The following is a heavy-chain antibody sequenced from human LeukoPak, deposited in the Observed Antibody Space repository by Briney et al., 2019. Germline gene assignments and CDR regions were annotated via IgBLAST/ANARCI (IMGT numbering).Heavy chain of an antibody. CDR1: GFTFSSYA. D-gene: IGHD1-26*01. CDR2: ISYDGSNK. Sequence: GRSLRLSCAASGFTFSSYAMHWVRQAPGKGLEWVAVISYDGSNKYYADSVKGRFTISRDNSKNTLYLQMNSLRAEDTAVYYCARESILDLSEWELPIRDAFDIWGQGTMVTVSS. V-gene: IGHV3-30-3*01. J-gene: IGHJ3*02. CDR3: ARESILDLSEWELPIRDAFDI.